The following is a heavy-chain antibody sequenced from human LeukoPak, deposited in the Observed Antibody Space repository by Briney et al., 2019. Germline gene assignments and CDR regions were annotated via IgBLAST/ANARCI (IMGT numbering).Heavy chain of an antibody. V-gene: IGHV1-69*05. CDR3: AREGEDGYNRGRGAFNI. J-gene: IGHJ3*02. CDR2: IIPLFGTA. CDR1: GGTFSSYP. D-gene: IGHD5-24*01. Sequence: SVKVFCKASGGTFSSYPISWVRQAPGQGLEWMGGIIPLFGTANYAQKFQGRVTITTDESTSTAYMALSSLRSEDTAVYYCAREGEDGYNRGRGAFNIWGQGTMVTVSS.